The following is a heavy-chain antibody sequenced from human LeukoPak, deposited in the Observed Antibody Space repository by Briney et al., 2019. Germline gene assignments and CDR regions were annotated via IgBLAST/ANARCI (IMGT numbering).Heavy chain of an antibody. D-gene: IGHD2-21*02. CDR3: AKDLEPDCGGDCYAAECFQH. V-gene: IGHV3-23*01. J-gene: IGHJ1*01. CDR2: ISGSGGST. Sequence: PGGSLRLSCAASGFTFSSYAMSWVRQAPGKGLEWVSAISGSGGSTYYADSVRGRFTISRDNSKNTLYLQMNSLRAEDTAVYYCAKDLEPDCGGDCYAAECFQHWGQGTLVTVSS. CDR1: GFTFSSYA.